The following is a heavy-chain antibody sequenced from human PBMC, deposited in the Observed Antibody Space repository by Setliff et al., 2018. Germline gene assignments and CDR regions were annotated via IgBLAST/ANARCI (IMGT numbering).Heavy chain of an antibody. CDR1: GASISSGNDF. J-gene: IGHJ5*02. D-gene: IGHD3-3*01. V-gene: IGHV4-61*09. Sequence: PSETLSLTCSVSGASISSGNDFWNWIRQPAGKGLEWIGNIYTNGGTDYSPSLRSRVSISVDTSKNQFSLKLSSVTAADTATYYCARAGPTVTFFRVLVISWWDPWGQGSLVTVSS. CDR2: IYTNGGT. CDR3: ARAGPTVTFFRVLVISWWDP.